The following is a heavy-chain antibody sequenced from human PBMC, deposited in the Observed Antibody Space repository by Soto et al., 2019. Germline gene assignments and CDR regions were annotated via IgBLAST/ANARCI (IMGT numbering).Heavy chain of an antibody. Sequence: SETLSLTCIVSGDSISSYYWSWIRQPPGKGLEWIGHIHYTGSAKQNPSLKSRVTISVDTSKNQFSLKLSSVTAADTAVYYCARQIPPHTIFGPSDAFDIWGQGTMVTVSS. J-gene: IGHJ3*02. CDR1: GDSISSYY. CDR3: ARQIPPHTIFGPSDAFDI. CDR2: IHYTGSA. D-gene: IGHD3-3*01. V-gene: IGHV4-59*08.